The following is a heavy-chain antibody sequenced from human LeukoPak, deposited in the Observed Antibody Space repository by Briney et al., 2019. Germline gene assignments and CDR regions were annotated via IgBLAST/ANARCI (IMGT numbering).Heavy chain of an antibody. CDR2: IYYSGST. CDR1: GGSISRYY. CDR3: AREAYYGSGSYLAA. V-gene: IGHV4-59*01. J-gene: IGHJ4*02. Sequence: SETLSLTRSVSGGSISRYYWSWIRQPPGKGLVWIGYIYYSGSTNYNPSLKSRVTISVDASKNQFSLKLSSVTAADTAVYYCAREAYYGSGSYLAAWGQGTLVTVSS. D-gene: IGHD3-10*01.